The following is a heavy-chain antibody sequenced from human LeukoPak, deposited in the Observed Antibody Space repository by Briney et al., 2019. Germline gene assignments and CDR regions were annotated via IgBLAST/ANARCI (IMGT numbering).Heavy chain of an antibody. CDR1: GYTFTGYY. CDR3: ARAQMPMIVVVITDLSFDY. CDR2: INPNSGGT. D-gene: IGHD3-22*01. J-gene: IGHJ4*02. Sequence: ASVKVSCKASGYTFTGYYMHWVRQAPGQGLGWMGWINPNSGGTNYAQKFQGRVTMTRDTSISTAYMELSRLRSDDTAVYYCARAQMPMIVVVITDLSFDYWGQGTLVTVSS. V-gene: IGHV1-2*02.